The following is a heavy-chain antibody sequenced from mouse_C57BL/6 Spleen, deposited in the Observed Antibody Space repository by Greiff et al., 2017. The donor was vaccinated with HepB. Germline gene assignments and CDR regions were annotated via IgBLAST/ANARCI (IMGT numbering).Heavy chain of an antibody. CDR1: GFTFSDYY. D-gene: IGHD2-1*01. J-gene: IGHJ4*01. CDR3: ARHAGNYNYAMDY. Sequence: EVKLMESGGGLVQPGGSLKLSCAASGFTFSDYYMYWVRQTPEKRLEWVAYISNGGGSTYYPDTVKGRFTISRDNAKNTLYLQMSRLKSEDTAMYYCARHAGNYNYAMDYWGQGTSVTVSS. V-gene: IGHV5-12*01. CDR2: ISNGGGST.